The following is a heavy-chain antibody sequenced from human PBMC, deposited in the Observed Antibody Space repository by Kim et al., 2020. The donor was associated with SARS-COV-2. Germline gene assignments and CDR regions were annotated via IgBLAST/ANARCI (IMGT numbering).Heavy chain of an antibody. CDR3: ASGDSSGSDFDY. J-gene: IGHJ4*02. D-gene: IGHD3-22*01. V-gene: IGHV3-11*06. Sequence: GGSLRLSCAASGFTFSDYYMSLIRQAPGKGLEWVSYISSSSSYTNYADSVKGRFTISRDNAKNSLYLQMNSLRAEDTAVYYCASGDSSGSDFDYWGQGTLVTVSS. CDR1: GFTFSDYY. CDR2: ISSSSSYT.